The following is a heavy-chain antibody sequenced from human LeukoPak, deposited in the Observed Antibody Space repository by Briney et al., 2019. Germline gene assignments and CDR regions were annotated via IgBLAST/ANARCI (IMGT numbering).Heavy chain of an antibody. CDR1: GGSFSGYY. CDR2: IYYTGST. V-gene: IGHV4-59*01. J-gene: IGHJ5*02. CDR3: ARENYNWFDP. Sequence: SETLSLTCAVYGGSFSGYYWSWIRQPPGKGLEWIGYIYYTGSTNYNPSLKSRVTISVGTSKNQFSLKLSSVTAADTAVYYCARENYNWFDPWGQGTLVTVSS.